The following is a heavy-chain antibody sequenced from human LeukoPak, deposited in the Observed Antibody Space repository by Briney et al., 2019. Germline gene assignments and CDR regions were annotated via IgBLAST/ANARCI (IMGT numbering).Heavy chain of an antibody. CDR3: ARDTAPAQSHFDY. CDR2: INPNSGGT. Sequence: ASVKVSCKASGYTFTGYYMHWVRQAPGQGLAWMGWINPNSGGTNYAQKFQGRVTMTRDTSISTAYMELSRLRSDDTAVYYCARDTAPAQSHFDYWGQGTLVTVSS. D-gene: IGHD5-18*01. CDR1: GYTFTGYY. V-gene: IGHV1-2*02. J-gene: IGHJ4*02.